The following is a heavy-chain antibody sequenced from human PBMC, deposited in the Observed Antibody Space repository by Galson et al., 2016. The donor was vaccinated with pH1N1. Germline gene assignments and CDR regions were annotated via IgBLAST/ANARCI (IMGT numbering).Heavy chain of an antibody. CDR2: FYNSGST. J-gene: IGHJ4*02. D-gene: IGHD4-17*01. CDR3: ARIEHGDYVGYFDY. Sequence: SETLSLTCTVSGGSISSEYWSWIRQPPGKGLEWIGFFYNSGSTKYNPSLKSRVTISGDTSQNQFSLKLSSVTAADTAVYYCARIEHGDYVGYFDYWGQGTLVTVSS. V-gene: IGHV4-59*08. CDR1: GGSISSEY.